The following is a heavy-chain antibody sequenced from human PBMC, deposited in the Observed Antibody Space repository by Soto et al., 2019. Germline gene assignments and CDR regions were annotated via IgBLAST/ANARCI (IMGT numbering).Heavy chain of an antibody. CDR3: AKDLILLYSSSDFDY. D-gene: IGHD6-6*01. J-gene: IGHJ4*02. CDR2: ISGSGGST. V-gene: IGHV3-23*01. Sequence: EVQLLESGGGLVQPGGSLRLSCAASGFTFSSYAMSWVRQAPGKGLEWVSAISGSGGSTYYADSVKGRFTISRDNSKNTLYLQMNSLRAEDTAVYYCAKDLILLYSSSDFDYWGQGTWSPSPQ. CDR1: GFTFSSYA.